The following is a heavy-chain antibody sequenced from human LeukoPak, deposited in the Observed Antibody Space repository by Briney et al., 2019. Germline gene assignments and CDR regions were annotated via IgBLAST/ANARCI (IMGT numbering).Heavy chain of an antibody. J-gene: IGHJ4*02. D-gene: IGHD6-13*01. CDR1: GFTFSNHA. Sequence: GGSLRLSCAASGFTFSNHAMHWVRQAPGKGLEWVAVISYDGSNEYYADSVRGRFTISRDNSKNTLYLQMNSLRVEDTAVFYCARDGFVGAADYWGQGTLVTVSS. V-gene: IGHV3-30*07. CDR3: ARDGFVGAADY. CDR2: ISYDGSNE.